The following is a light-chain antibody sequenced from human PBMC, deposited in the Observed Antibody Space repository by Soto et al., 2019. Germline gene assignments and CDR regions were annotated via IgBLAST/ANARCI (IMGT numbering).Light chain of an antibody. V-gene: IGKV3-20*01. CDR3: HHYGGSPIT. CDR2: GAS. CDR1: QSVSIY. J-gene: IGKJ5*01. Sequence: VMTQSPATLSVSPGERATLSCRASQSVSIYLAWYQQIPGQAPRLLIYGASSRATGIPDRFSGSGSGTDFTLTISRLEPEDFAVYYCHHYGGSPITFGQGTLLEVK.